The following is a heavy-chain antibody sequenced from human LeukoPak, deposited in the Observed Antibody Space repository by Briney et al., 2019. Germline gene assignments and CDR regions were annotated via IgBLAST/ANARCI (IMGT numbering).Heavy chain of an antibody. D-gene: IGHD5-18*01. CDR2: ISSSGSTI. CDR1: GFTFSSYE. CDR3: ARHLWLSGNDY. J-gene: IGHJ4*02. Sequence: GGSLRLSCAASGFTFSSYEMNWVRQAPGKGLEWVSYISSSGSTIYCADSVKGRFTISRDNAKNSLYLQMNNLRAEDTAVYYCARHLWLSGNDYWGQGTLVTVSS. V-gene: IGHV3-48*03.